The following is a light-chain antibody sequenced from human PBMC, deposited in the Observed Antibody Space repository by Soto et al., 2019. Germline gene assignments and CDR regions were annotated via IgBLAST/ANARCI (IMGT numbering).Light chain of an antibody. CDR2: DVS. CDR3: SSYASSSTHVL. J-gene: IGLJ2*01. V-gene: IGLV2-14*03. CDR1: SSDVGGYNH. Sequence: QSVLTQPASVSGSPGQSITISCTGTSSDVGGYNHVSWYQQHPGKAPKVMIFDVSYRPSGVSNRFSASKSGNTASLTISGLQAEDEAHYYCSSYASSSTHVLFGGGTKVTVL.